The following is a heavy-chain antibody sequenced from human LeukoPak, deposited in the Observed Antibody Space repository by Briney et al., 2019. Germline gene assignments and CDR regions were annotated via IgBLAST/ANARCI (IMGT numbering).Heavy chain of an antibody. D-gene: IGHD1-26*01. V-gene: IGHV3-23*01. CDR3: AKGVSLVETTSFDY. Sequence: GGSLRLSCAVSGFSFSRYGMSWVRQAPGKGLEWVSVFSASGGSSHYADSVKGRFTISRDNSKNTLYLQMDSLRAEDRAVYYCAKGVSLVETTSFDYWGQGILVTGSS. CDR2: FSASGGSS. CDR1: GFSFSRYG. J-gene: IGHJ4*02.